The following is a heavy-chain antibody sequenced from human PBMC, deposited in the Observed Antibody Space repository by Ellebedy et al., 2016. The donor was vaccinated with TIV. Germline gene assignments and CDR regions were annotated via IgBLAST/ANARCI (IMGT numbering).Heavy chain of an antibody. CDR3: ARPSIPATGANPYYYFDL. CDR2: INTNTGNP. CDR1: GYTFSSYA. J-gene: IGHJ2*01. Sequence: AASVKVSCKASGYTFSSYAIDWLRQAPGQGLEWMGWINTNTGNPAYAQGFTGRFVFSLDTSVSTAYLQINSLQAEDTAVYYCARPSIPATGANPYYYFDLWGRGTLVTVSS. D-gene: IGHD6-13*01. V-gene: IGHV7-4-1*02.